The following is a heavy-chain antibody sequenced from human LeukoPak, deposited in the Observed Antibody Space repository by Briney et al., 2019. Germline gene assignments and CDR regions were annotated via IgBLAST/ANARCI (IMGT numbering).Heavy chain of an antibody. J-gene: IGHJ4*02. V-gene: IGHV3-30-3*01. CDR3: ARGSDPYDILTGYYLS. D-gene: IGHD3-9*01. CDR2: ISYDGSNK. CDR1: GCTFSSYS. Sequence: GGSLRLSCAASGCTFSSYSMHWVRQAPGKGLEWVAVISYDGSNKYYADSVKGRFTISRDNSKNTLYLQMTSLRAEDTAVYYCARGSDPYDILTGYYLSWGQGTLVTVSS.